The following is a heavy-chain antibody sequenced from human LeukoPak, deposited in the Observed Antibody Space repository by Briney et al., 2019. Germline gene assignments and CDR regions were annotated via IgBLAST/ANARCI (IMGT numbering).Heavy chain of an antibody. J-gene: IGHJ4*02. CDR1: GFTFSSYA. CDR3: ARVPGYSSSWSYFDY. D-gene: IGHD6-13*01. CDR2: ISGSGGST. V-gene: IGHV3-23*01. Sequence: QSGGSLRLSCAASGFTFSSYAMSWVRQAPGKGLEWVSAISGSGGSTYYADSVKGRFTISRDDSKNTLYLQMNSLRAEDTAVYYCARVPGYSSSWSYFDYWGQGTLVTVSS.